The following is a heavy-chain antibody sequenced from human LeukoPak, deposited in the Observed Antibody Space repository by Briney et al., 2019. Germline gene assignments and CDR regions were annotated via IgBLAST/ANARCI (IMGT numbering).Heavy chain of an antibody. CDR2: IYINGGT. D-gene: IGHD6-13*01. V-gene: IGHV4-61*02. J-gene: IGHJ6*04. Sequence: PSQTLSLTCTVSGVSISSGSFYWSWIRQPAGKGLEWIGRIYINGGTDYNASLKSRATISVDTSKNQLSLKLSSMTAADTAVYYCGRDLGAAAAFTVWGKGTTVTVSS. CDR3: GRDLGAAAAFTV. CDR1: GVSISSGSFY.